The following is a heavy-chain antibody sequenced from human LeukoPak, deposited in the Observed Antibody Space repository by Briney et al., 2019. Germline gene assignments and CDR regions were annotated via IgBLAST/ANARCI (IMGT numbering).Heavy chain of an antibody. J-gene: IGHJ4*02. CDR2: THYSGST. D-gene: IGHD2-2*01. CDR3: ARERCSSTCYYDY. V-gene: IGHV4-59*01. Sequence: PSETLSLTCIVSGGSISTYYWSWIRQPPGKGLEWIGYTHYSGSTNYNPSLKSRLTISIDTSKNQFSLKLSSVTAADTAVYYCARERCSSTCYYDYRGQGTLVTVSS. CDR1: GGSISTYY.